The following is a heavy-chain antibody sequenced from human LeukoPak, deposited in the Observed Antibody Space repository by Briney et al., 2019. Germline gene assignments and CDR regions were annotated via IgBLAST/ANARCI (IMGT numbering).Heavy chain of an antibody. D-gene: IGHD2/OR15-2a*01. CDR3: ARSNYDSTTFYYHLDL. J-gene: IGHJ5*02. CDR2: VDVHGQGT. V-gene: IGHV3-74*01. CDR1: GLTFSSYL. Sequence: QPGGSLRLSCAASGLTFSSYLMHWVRQAPGKGPVWVSRVDVHGQGTAYADSVKGRFTISRDNAKNTLSLQMNSLSAEDTAVYYCARSNYDSTTFYYHLDLWGQGTLVTVSS.